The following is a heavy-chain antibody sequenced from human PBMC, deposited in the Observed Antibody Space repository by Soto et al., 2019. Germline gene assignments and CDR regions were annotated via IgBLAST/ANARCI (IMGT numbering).Heavy chain of an antibody. J-gene: IGHJ4*02. V-gene: IGHV3-23*01. CDR1: GFTLTRSA. D-gene: IGHD2-21*02. Sequence: GGSLRLSCAGSGFTLTRSAVSWVRRAPGKGLEWVATSSDRRTGNTHYSDSVRGRFTLSRDYSRNILFLQMDSLRADDTALYYCTTWLTAHFDYWGRGTQVTVS. CDR3: TTWLTAHFDY. CDR2: SSDRRTGNT.